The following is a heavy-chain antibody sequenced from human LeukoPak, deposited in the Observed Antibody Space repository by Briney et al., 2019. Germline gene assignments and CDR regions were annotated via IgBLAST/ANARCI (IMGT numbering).Heavy chain of an antibody. J-gene: IGHJ3*02. V-gene: IGHV4-28*03. CDR1: GYSITSSSW. CDR3: ARELSAPVTYGDYGDAFDI. CDR2: IYHSGTT. Sequence: SDTLSLTCAVSGYSITSSSWWGWIRQPPGKGLEWIGYIYHSGTTYYNPSLQSRVTMSVDTSKNQFSLKLSSVTAVDTAVYYCARELSAPVTYGDYGDAFDIWGQGTMVTASS. D-gene: IGHD4-17*01.